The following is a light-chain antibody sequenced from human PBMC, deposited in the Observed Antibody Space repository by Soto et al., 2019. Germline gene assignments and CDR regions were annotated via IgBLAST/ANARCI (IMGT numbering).Light chain of an antibody. V-gene: IGLV2-18*01. CDR1: SSNIGGNS. J-gene: IGLJ1*01. Sequence: QSVLTQPPSVSAAPGQKVTISCSGSSSNIGGNSVSWYQQPPGTAPKLMIYEVSNRPSGVPDRFSGSKSGNTASLTISGLQAEDEADYYCSLYTSSSTEVFGTGTKVTVL. CDR2: EVS. CDR3: SLYTSSSTEV.